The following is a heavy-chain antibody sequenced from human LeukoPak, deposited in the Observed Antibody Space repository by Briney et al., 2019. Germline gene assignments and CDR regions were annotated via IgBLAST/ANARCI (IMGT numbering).Heavy chain of an antibody. D-gene: IGHD2-21*01. Sequence: ASVKVSRKASGLTFTGVNFIHWVRQAPGQGPEWMGWINTNSGVTDYARKFQGRVTMTRDTSISTAYMELYRLTSDDMAMYYCTRDRLSKWFDPWGQGTLVTVSS. J-gene: IGHJ5*02. CDR3: TRDRLSKWFDP. CDR1: GLTFTGVNF. V-gene: IGHV1-2*02. CDR2: INTNSGVT.